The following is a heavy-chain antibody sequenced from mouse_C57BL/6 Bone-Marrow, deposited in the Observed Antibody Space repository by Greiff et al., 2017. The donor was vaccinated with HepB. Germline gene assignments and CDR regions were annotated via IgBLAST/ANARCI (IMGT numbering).Heavy chain of an antibody. Sequence: EVMLVESGAELVRPGASVKLSCTASGFNIKDDYLHWVKQRPEQGLEWIGWIDPENGDTEYASKFQGKATITADTSSNTAYLQLSSLTSDDTAVYYCTLVCYGYWGQGTTLTVSS. D-gene: IGHD2-1*01. J-gene: IGHJ2*01. CDR2: IDPENGDT. V-gene: IGHV14-4*01. CDR1: GFNIKDDY. CDR3: TLVCYGY.